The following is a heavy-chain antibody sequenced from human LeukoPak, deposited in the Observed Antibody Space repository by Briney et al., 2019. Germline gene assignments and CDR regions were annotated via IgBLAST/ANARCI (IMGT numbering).Heavy chain of an antibody. V-gene: IGHV3-30-3*01. CDR3: ARDRVDTAMVTWSGYFDY. CDR1: GFTFSSYA. D-gene: IGHD5-18*01. J-gene: IGHJ4*02. CDR2: ISYDGSKK. Sequence: GGSLRLSCAASGFTFSSYAMHWVRQAPGKGLEWVAVISYDGSKKYYADSVKGRFTISRDNSKNTLYLQMNSLRAEDTAVYYCARDRVDTAMVTWSGYFDYWGQGTLVTVSS.